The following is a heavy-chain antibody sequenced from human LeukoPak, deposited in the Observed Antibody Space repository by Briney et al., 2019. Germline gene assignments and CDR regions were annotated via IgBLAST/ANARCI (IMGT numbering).Heavy chain of an antibody. V-gene: IGHV3-33*01. CDR2: IWYDGSNK. CDR3: ARVIGVPAATPSDY. J-gene: IGHJ4*02. D-gene: IGHD2-2*01. Sequence: PGRSLRVSCAASGFTFSSYAMHWVRQAPGNGLEWVAVIWYDGSNKDYADSVKGRFTISRDNANNSLYLQMNSLRVEDTAVYYCARVIGVPAATPSDYWGQGTLVTVSS. CDR1: GFTFSSYA.